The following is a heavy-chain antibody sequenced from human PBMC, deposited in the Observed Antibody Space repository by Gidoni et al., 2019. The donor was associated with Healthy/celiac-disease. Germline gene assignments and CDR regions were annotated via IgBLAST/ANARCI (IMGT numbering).Heavy chain of an antibody. Sequence: EVQLVESGGGLVQPGRSLRLSCPASGFTFGDYAMSWVRQAPGKGLEWVGFIRSKAYGGTTEYAASVKGRFTISRDDSKSIAYLQMNSLKTEDTAVYYCTRSPTYYYDSSGPAHSDYWGQGTLVTVSS. CDR3: TRSPTYYYDSSGPAHSDY. J-gene: IGHJ4*02. CDR2: IRSKAYGGTT. CDR1: GFTFGDYA. D-gene: IGHD3-22*01. V-gene: IGHV3-49*04.